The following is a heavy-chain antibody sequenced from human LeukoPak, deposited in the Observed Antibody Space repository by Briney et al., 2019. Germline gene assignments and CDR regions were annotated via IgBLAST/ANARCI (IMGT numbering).Heavy chain of an antibody. CDR3: VTGHYDSRMYFDL. V-gene: IGHV3-74*01. D-gene: IGHD3-16*01. J-gene: IGHJ2*01. Sequence: GGSLRLSCTASGLTFSTYWVHWVRQAPGKGLVWVSQIKFDGSLASYADSVKGRFTISRDNAKNTLYLQMNTLGTEDTAVYYCVTGHYDSRMYFDLWGRGTLVTVSS. CDR1: GLTFSTYW. CDR2: IKFDGSLA.